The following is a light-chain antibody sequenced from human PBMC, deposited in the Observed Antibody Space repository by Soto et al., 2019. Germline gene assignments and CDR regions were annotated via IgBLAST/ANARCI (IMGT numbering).Light chain of an antibody. CDR3: QQTSAFPRT. CDR1: RDISNS. J-gene: IGKJ1*01. Sequence: DIQMTQSPSSVSASVGDRLTITCRASRDISNSLAWYQQTPGKAPKLLLRGASSLHRGVPSRFSGGGAGTEFTLTISSLQPEDFETYYCQQTSAFPRTFGQGTKVDIK. V-gene: IGKV1-12*01. CDR2: GAS.